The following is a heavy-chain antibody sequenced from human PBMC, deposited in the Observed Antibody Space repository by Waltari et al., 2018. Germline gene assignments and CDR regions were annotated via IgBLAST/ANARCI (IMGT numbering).Heavy chain of an antibody. D-gene: IGHD6-19*01. Sequence: EVQVEESGGGLVQPGRSLRLSCTASGFTFGDYAMSWFRRAPGKGLGWVGFIRSKTYGGTAEYAASVKGRFTISRDDSKSIASLQMDSLKTDDTAVYFCTRGGASVAPVYWGQGTLVTVSS. V-gene: IGHV3-49*03. J-gene: IGHJ4*02. CDR3: TRGGASVAPVY. CDR2: IRSKTYGGTA. CDR1: GFTFGDYA.